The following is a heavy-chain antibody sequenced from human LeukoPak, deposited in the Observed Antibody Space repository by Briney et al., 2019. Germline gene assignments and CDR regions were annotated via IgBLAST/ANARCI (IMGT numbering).Heavy chain of an antibody. Sequence: SETLSLTCTVSGGSISSSRYYWGWLRHPPGKGLEWLGSIYYSGSTYYTPSLKSRVPISVNTYKKQFPPKQSSVTAADTAVYYCASPPYDFWSGYSSHYIDVWGKGTTVTVSS. V-gene: IGHV4-39*06. CDR1: GGSISSSRYY. D-gene: IGHD3-3*01. CDR3: ASPPYDFWSGYSSHYIDV. J-gene: IGHJ6*03. CDR2: IYYSGST.